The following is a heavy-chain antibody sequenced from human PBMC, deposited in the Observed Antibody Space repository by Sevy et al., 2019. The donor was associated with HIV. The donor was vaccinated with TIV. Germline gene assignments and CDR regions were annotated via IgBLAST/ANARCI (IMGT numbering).Heavy chain of an antibody. CDR2: ISYDGSNK. CDR3: ARDQHDYGGNLRTGWFDP. V-gene: IGHV3-30*19. D-gene: IGHD4-17*01. CDR1: GFTPSTYG. Sequence: GGSLRLSCAASGFTPSTYGMHWVRQAPGKGLEWVALISYDGSNKNYADSVKGRFTISRDNSKNTLYLQMNSLRAEDTAVYYCARDQHDYGGNLRTGWFDPWGQGTLVTVSS. J-gene: IGHJ5*02.